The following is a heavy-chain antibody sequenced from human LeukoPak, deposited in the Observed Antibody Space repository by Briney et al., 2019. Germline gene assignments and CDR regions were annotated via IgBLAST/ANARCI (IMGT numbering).Heavy chain of an antibody. CDR2: INHSGST. J-gene: IGHJ4*02. CDR3: ASRIAAYY. CDR1: GGSFSGYY. V-gene: IGHV4-34*01. D-gene: IGHD6-13*01. Sequence: SETLSLTCAVYGGSFSGYYRSWIRQPPGKGLEWIGEINHSGSTNYNPSLKSRVTISVDTSKNQFSLKLSSVTAADTAVYYCASRIAAYYWGQGTLVTVSS.